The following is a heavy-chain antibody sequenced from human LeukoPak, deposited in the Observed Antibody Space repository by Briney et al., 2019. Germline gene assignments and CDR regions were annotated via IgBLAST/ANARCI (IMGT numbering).Heavy chain of an antibody. CDR1: GGSISSNNW. V-gene: IGHV4-4*02. CDR3: ARDRGGYTYSHDY. D-gene: IGHD5-18*01. Sequence: PSQTLSLTCAVSGGSISSNNWWIWVRQSPEKGLEWIGEIYHDGSTNYNPSLKSRVTISMDKSKNQLSLKLNFVTAADTAVYYCARDRGGYTYSHDYWGQGTLVTVSS. J-gene: IGHJ4*02. CDR2: IYHDGST.